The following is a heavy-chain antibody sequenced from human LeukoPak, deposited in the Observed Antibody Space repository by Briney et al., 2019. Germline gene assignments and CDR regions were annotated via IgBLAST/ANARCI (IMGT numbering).Heavy chain of an antibody. J-gene: IGHJ5*02. CDR3: ARYGSDFGEFSP. D-gene: IGHD3-10*01. V-gene: IGHV4-59*01. CDR2: IYYSGST. CDR1: GGSLSSYY. Sequence: SETLSLTCTVSGGSLSSYYWSWIRQPPGKGLEWIGYIYYSGSTNCNPSLKSRVTISVDTSKNQFSLNLSSVTAADTAVYYCARYGSDFGEFSPWGQGTLVTVSS.